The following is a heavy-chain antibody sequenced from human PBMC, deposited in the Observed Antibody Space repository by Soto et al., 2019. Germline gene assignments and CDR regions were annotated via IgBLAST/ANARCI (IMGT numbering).Heavy chain of an antibody. CDR1: GGSISSYY. Sequence: SETLSLTCTVSGGSISSYYWSWIRQPPGKGLEWIGYIYYSGSPNYNPSHKSRVTISVDTSKNQFSLKLSSVTAADTAVYYCARQKGPYYDFWSGSGTEFDPWGQGTLVTVSS. CDR2: IYYSGSP. D-gene: IGHD3-3*01. J-gene: IGHJ5*02. CDR3: ARQKGPYYDFWSGSGTEFDP. V-gene: IGHV4-59*08.